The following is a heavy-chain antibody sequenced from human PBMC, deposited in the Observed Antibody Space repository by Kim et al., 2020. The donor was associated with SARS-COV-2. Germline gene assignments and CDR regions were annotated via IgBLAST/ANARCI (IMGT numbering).Heavy chain of an antibody. J-gene: IGHJ6*01. V-gene: IGHV3-9*01. CDR2: ISWSGGDI. Sequence: GGSLRLSCAASGFTFDDYAMHWVRQAPGKGLEWVSGISWSGGDIGYADSVKGRFTISRDNAKNSLYLQMNSLRAEDTVLYYCARDLRPYSASWFVRYSYYHGMGVWARETTVTV. CDR1: GFTFDDYA. CDR3: ARDLRPYSASWFVRYSYYHGMGV. D-gene: IGHD6-19*01.